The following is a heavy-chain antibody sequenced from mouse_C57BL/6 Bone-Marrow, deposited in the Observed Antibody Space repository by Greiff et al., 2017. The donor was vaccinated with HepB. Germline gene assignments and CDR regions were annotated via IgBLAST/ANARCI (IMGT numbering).Heavy chain of an antibody. D-gene: IGHD1-1*01. CDR2: IDPNSGGT. CDR1: GYTFTSYW. CDR3: AREGYYGSSFTWYFDV. V-gene: IGHV1-72*01. J-gene: IGHJ1*03. Sequence: QVHVKQPGAELVKPGASVKLSCKASGYTFTSYWMHWVKQRPGRGLEWIGRIDPNSGGTKYNEKFKSKATLTVDKPSSTAYMQLSSLTSEDSAVYYCAREGYYGSSFTWYFDVWGTGTTVTVSS.